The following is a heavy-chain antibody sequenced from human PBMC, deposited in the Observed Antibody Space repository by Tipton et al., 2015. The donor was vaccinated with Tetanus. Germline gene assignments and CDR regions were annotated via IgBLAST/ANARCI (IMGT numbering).Heavy chain of an antibody. D-gene: IGHD1-26*01. CDR2: IYYSGST. Sequence: LRLSCTVSGGSTSSGGYYWTWIRQHPGKGLEWIGDIYYSGSTYYNPSLKSRVIISVDTSKNQFSVNLNSVTAADTAVYYCARDQARGARGWNYFDYWGQGALVTVSS. CDR1: GGSTSSGGYY. J-gene: IGHJ4*02. CDR3: ARDQARGARGWNYFDY. V-gene: IGHV4-31*02.